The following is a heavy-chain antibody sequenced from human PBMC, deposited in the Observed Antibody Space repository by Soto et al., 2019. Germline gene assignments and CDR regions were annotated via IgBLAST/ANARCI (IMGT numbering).Heavy chain of an antibody. CDR1: GNSVSCNSAA. Sequence: SQTLSLTCAISGNSVSCNSAAWNWIRQSPSRGLEWLGRTYYRSKWYNDYAVSVKSRITINPDTSKNQFSLQLNSVTPEDTAVYYCARGEIVVVPAAMLGYYYYYMDVWGKGTTVTVSS. D-gene: IGHD2-2*01. CDR3: ARGEIVVVPAAMLGYYYYYMDV. CDR2: TYYRSKWYN. V-gene: IGHV6-1*01. J-gene: IGHJ6*03.